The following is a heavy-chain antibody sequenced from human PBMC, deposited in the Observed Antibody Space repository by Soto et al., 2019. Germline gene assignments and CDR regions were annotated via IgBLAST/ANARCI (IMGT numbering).Heavy chain of an antibody. CDR2: IYHSWST. Sequence: QVQLQESGPGLVKPSQTLSLTCTVSGGSISSGDYYWSWIRQPPGKGLEWIGYIYHSWSTSYNPSLKSRVTISVVMFKNQFSLKLSSVTAAVTAVYYCAGSRSEGWCVPWGQGTLVTVSS. CDR3: AGSRSEGWCVP. CDR1: GGSISSGDYY. J-gene: IGHJ5*02. V-gene: IGHV4-30-4*01. D-gene: IGHD2-15*01.